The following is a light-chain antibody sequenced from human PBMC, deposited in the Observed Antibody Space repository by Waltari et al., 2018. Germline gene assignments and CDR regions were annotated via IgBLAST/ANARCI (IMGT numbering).Light chain of an antibody. J-gene: IGKJ1*01. CDR1: QIVLYSSNNKNY. V-gene: IGKV4-1*01. CDR2: WAS. Sequence: DIVMTQSPDSLAVSLGERATINCESSQIVLYSSNNKNYLAWYQQKPGQHPKLLIYWASTRDSGVPDRFSGSGSGTDFTLSISSLQAEDVAFYYCQQYYTTPWTFGQGTKVEIK. CDR3: QQYYTTPWT.